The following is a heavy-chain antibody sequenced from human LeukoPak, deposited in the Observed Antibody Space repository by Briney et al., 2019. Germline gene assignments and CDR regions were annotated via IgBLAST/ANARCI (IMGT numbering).Heavy chain of an antibody. CDR3: AKDRSMTTVTPFDN. V-gene: IGHV3-74*01. CDR2: INTDGSST. D-gene: IGHD4-17*01. Sequence: GGSLRLSCAASGFTFSSYWMHWVRQAPGKGLVWVSRINTDGSSTSYADSVKGRFTISRDNSKNTVYLQMNSLRAEDTAVYYCAKDRSMTTVTPFDNWGQGTLVAVSS. CDR1: GFTFSSYW. J-gene: IGHJ4*02.